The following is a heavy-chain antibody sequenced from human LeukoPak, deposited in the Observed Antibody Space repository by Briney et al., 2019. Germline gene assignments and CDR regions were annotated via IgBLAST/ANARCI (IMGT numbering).Heavy chain of an antibody. V-gene: IGHV4-59*08. CDR2: IYYSGST. Sequence: SETLSLTCTVSGGSISSYYWSWIRQPPGKGLEWIGYIYYSGSTNYNPSFKSRVTISVDTSKNQFSLKLSSVTAADTAVYYCARAHDYGDYKKWFDPWGQGTLVTVSS. CDR1: GGSISSYY. J-gene: IGHJ5*02. CDR3: ARAHDYGDYKKWFDP. D-gene: IGHD4-17*01.